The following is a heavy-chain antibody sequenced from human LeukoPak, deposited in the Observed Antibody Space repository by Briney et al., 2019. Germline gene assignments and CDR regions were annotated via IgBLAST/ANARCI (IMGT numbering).Heavy chain of an antibody. CDR2: IIPIFGTA. CDR1: GGTFSSYA. Sequence: ASVKVSCTASGGTFSSYAISWVRQAPGQGLEWMGGIIPIFGTANYAQKFQGRVTITADESTSTAYMELSSLRSEDTAVYYCASRITISPRAVSDQPDYDMDVWGQGTTVTVSS. CDR3: ASRITISPRAVSDQPDYDMDV. D-gene: IGHD3-3*01. V-gene: IGHV1-69*13. J-gene: IGHJ6*02.